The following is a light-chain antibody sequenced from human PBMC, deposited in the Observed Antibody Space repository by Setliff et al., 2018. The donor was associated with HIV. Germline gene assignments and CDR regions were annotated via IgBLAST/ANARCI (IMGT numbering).Light chain of an antibody. J-gene: IGLJ1*01. Sequence: QSVLTQPPSVSGAPGQRVTISCTGSSSNIGAGFDVHWYQQFPETAPKLLIYSFTNRHSGVPDRFSGSKSGTSASLAIAGLQAGDEADYYCQSYDSSLSGYVFGTGTKVTVL. CDR1: SSNIGAGFD. CDR2: SFT. V-gene: IGLV1-40*01. CDR3: QSYDSSLSGYV.